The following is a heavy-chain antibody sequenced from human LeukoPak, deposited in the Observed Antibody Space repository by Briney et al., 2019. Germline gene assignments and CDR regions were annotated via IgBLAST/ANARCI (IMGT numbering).Heavy chain of an antibody. CDR1: GYSFTSYW. D-gene: IGHD6-13*01. Sequence: GESLSISCEGSGYSFTSYWIGWVRQMPGKGLEWMGIIYPGDSATRNSPSFQGQVTISADKSISTAYLQWSSLKASDTAMYYCARRYSDSWYVFDYWGQGTLVIVSS. V-gene: IGHV5-51*01. J-gene: IGHJ4*02. CDR3: ARRYSDSWYVFDY. CDR2: IYPGDSAT.